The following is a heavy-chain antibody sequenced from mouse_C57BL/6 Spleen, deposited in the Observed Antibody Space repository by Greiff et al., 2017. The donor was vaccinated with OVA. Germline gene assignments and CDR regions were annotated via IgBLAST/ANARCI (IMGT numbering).Heavy chain of an antibody. CDR1: GYSITSGYY. CDR3: ALAYYSNHWYFDV. CDR2: ISYDGSN. Sequence: ESGPGLVKPSQSLSLTCSVTGYSITSGYYWNWIRQFPGNKLEWMGYISYDGSNNYNPSLKNRISITRDTSKNQFFLKLNSVTTEDTATYYCALAYYSNHWYFDVWGTGTTVTVSS. V-gene: IGHV3-6*01. J-gene: IGHJ1*03. D-gene: IGHD2-5*01.